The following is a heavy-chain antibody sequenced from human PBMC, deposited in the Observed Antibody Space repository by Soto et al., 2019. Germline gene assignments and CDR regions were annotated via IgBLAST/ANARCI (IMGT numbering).Heavy chain of an antibody. D-gene: IGHD1-20*01. CDR1: AFSFSSYP. J-gene: IGHJ3*01. CDR3: ANDIKKGVGAFDL. Sequence: QLLESGGGLVQPGGSLRLSCAAAAFSFSSYPMNWVRQAPGKGLEWISIVSASGRQTYYADSVKGRFTISRDNSKNTRYLEVNRLRDDDTAVYYCANDIKKGVGAFDLWGHGAQVIVSS. V-gene: IGHV3-23*01. CDR2: VSASGRQT.